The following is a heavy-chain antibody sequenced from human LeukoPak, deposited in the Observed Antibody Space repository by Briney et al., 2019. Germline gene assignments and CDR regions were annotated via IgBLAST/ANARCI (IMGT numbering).Heavy chain of an antibody. V-gene: IGHV3-23*01. CDR3: AIDPNWGTHS. Sequence: PGGSLRLSCAASGFTFSTYTMYWVRHPPGKRLEWVSIIGSSGGGIHYADSVKGRFTISRDNSKNAPYLQMNSLRVEDTAVYYCAIDPNWGTHSWGQGVLVTVSS. CDR2: IGSSGGGI. J-gene: IGHJ4*02. D-gene: IGHD7-27*01. CDR1: GFTFSTYT.